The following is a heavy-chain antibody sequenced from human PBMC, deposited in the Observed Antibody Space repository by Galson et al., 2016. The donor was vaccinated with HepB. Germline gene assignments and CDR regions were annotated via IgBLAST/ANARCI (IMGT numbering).Heavy chain of an antibody. CDR2: INPSAGST. J-gene: IGHJ3*01. D-gene: IGHD3-16*01. Sequence: SVKVSCKASGHIFITYYIHWVRQAPGQGLEWMGIINPSAGSTTYAQKFQGRVTMTTDTSTSTVYMELSSLRSEDTAVYYCARGFPNVIGFWGRGTMVTVSS. CDR1: GHIFITYY. CDR3: ARGFPNVIGF. V-gene: IGHV1-46*01.